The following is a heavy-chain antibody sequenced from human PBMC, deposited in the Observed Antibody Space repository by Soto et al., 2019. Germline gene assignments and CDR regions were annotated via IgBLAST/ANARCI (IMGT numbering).Heavy chain of an antibody. CDR3: ARDDVLVPAATNWFDP. CDR1: GGSISSGGYY. Sequence: QVQLQESGPGLVKPSQTLSLTCTVSGGSISSGGYYWSWIRQHPGKGLEWIGYIYYSGSTYYNPSLKSRVTISVDTSKNQFSLKLSSVTAADTAVYYCARDDVLVPAATNWFDPWGQGTLVTVSS. D-gene: IGHD2-2*01. CDR2: IYYSGST. V-gene: IGHV4-31*03. J-gene: IGHJ5*02.